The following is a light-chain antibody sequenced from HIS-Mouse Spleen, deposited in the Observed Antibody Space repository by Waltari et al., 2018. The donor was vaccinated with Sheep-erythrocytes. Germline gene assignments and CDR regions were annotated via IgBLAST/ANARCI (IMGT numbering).Light chain of an antibody. Sequence: QSALTQPRSVSGSPGQSVTISCTGPSSDVVGYNYVSWYQQHPGKAPKLMIYDVSKRPSGVPDRFSGSKSGNTASLTISGLQAEDEADYYCCSYAGSYNHVFATGTKVTVL. CDR1: SSDVVGYNY. V-gene: IGLV2-11*01. J-gene: IGLJ1*01. CDR3: CSYAGSYNHV. CDR2: DVS.